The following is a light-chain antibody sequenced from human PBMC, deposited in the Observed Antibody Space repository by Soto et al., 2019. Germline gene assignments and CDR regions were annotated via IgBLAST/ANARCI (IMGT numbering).Light chain of an antibody. CDR3: QQSDITPYT. CDR1: QTLSSA. Sequence: DIQMTQSPSSLSASVGDRVTITCRAVQTLSSALNWYQQKPGGAPKLLIYAASSLQSGVPSRFSCSGSGTDFTLTISSLQPEDFASYYCQQSDITPYTFGLVTKLEIK. J-gene: IGKJ2*01. CDR2: AAS. V-gene: IGKV1-39*01.